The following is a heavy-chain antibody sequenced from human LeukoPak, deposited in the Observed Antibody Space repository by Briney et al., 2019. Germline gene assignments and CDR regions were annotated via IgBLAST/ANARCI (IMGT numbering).Heavy chain of an antibody. Sequence: PGGSLRLSCAASGFTFSSYAMHWVRQAPGKGLEWVAVISYDGSNKYYADSVKGRFTISRDNSKNTLYLQMNSLRAEDTAVYYCAKGYCTNGVCPEDVWGKGTTVTVSS. CDR1: GFTFSSYA. CDR2: ISYDGSNK. J-gene: IGHJ6*04. D-gene: IGHD2-8*01. CDR3: AKGYCTNGVCPEDV. V-gene: IGHV3-30-3*01.